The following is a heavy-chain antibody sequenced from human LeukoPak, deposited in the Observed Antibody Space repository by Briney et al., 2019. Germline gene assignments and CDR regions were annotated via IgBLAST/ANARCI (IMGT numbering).Heavy chain of an antibody. CDR2: IWYDGSNK. CDR1: GFTFSSYG. V-gene: IGHV3-33*01. J-gene: IGHJ6*02. D-gene: IGHD3-3*01. CDR3: AREAYDFWSGSPFDYYGMDV. Sequence: PGGSLRLSCAASGFTFSSYGMHWVRQAPGKGLEWVAVIWYDGSNKYYADSVKGRFTISRDNSKNTLYLQMNSLRAEDTAVYYCAREAYDFWSGSPFDYYGMDVWGQGTTVTVSS.